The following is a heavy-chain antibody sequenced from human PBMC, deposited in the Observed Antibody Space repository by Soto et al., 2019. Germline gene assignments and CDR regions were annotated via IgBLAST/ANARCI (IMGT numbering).Heavy chain of an antibody. Sequence: ASVKVSCKASGYTFTSYGISWVRQAPGQGLEWMGRIKAYNGNTNYAQKLQGRVTMTTDTSTSTAYMELRSLRSDDTALYYCARAQIVVVVAATPNWFDPWGQGTLVTVSS. CDR3: ARAQIVVVVAATPNWFDP. J-gene: IGHJ5*02. CDR1: GYTFTSYG. CDR2: IKAYNGNT. V-gene: IGHV1-18*01. D-gene: IGHD2-15*01.